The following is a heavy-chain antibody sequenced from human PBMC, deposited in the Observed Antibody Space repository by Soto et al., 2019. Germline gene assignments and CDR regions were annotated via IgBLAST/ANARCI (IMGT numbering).Heavy chain of an antibody. Sequence: GASVKVSCKASGGTFSSYAISWVRQAPGQGLEWMGGIIPIFGTANYAQKFQGRVTITADESTSTAYMELSSLRSEDTAVYYCARDFNPDPLARVFQHCGQGTLVTVSS. CDR2: IIPIFGTA. V-gene: IGHV1-69*13. CDR1: GGTFSSYA. J-gene: IGHJ1*01. CDR3: ARDFNPDPLARVFQH.